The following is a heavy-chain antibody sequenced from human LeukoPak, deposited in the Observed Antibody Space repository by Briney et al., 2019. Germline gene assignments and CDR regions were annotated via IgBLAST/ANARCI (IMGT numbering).Heavy chain of an antibody. V-gene: IGHV3-30-3*01. Sequence: GRSLRLSCVASGFTFSSYAMHWVRQAPGKGLEWVAVISYDGSNKYYADSVKGRFTISRDNSKNTLYLQMNSLRAEDTAVYYCARDAVSYDFWSGHGAFDIWGQGTMVTVSS. D-gene: IGHD3-3*01. CDR1: GFTFSSYA. J-gene: IGHJ3*02. CDR2: ISYDGSNK. CDR3: ARDAVSYDFWSGHGAFDI.